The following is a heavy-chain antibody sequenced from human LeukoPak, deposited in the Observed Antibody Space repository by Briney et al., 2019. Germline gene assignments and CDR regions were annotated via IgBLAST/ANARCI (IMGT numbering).Heavy chain of an antibody. Sequence: GGSLRLSCAASGFTFSSYAMSWVRQAPGKGLEWVSAISGSGGSTYYADSVKGRFTISRDNSKNTLYLQMNSLRAEDTAVYYCAKDRRASGYDSGYYFDYWGQGTLVTVSS. V-gene: IGHV3-23*01. CDR2: ISGSGGST. CDR1: GFTFSSYA. D-gene: IGHD5-12*01. J-gene: IGHJ4*02. CDR3: AKDRRASGYDSGYYFDY.